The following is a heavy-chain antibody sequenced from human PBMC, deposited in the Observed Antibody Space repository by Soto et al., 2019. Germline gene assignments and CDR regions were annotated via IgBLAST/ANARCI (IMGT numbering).Heavy chain of an antibody. CDR1: GGSISSYY. V-gene: IGHV4-59*08. CDR2: VHHSWGT. D-gene: IGHD3-10*01. J-gene: IGHJ6*02. Sequence: QVQLQESGPGLVKPSETLSLSCTVSGGSISSYYWSWFRQSPGKRMEWIGYVHHSWGTSYNPSLQGQVAISLPTYKSQFSLKVPSVTATDATVYYCARQGFGPLHGLVDVWGQGTTVTVSS. CDR3: ARQGFGPLHGLVDV.